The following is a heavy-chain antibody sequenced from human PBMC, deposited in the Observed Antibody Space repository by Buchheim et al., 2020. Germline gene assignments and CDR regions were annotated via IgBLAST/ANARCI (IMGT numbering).Heavy chain of an antibody. CDR1: GFTFSSYA. J-gene: IGHJ4*02. D-gene: IGHD3-22*01. CDR2: ISYDGSNK. CDR3: ARDGDYYDSSGYYDY. V-gene: IGHV3-30*04. Sequence: QVQLVESGGGVVQPGRSRRLSCAASGFTFSSYAMHWVRQAPGKGLEWVAVISYDGSNKYYADSVKGRFTISRDNSKNTLYLQMNSLRAEDTAVYYCARDGDYYDSSGYYDYWGQGTL.